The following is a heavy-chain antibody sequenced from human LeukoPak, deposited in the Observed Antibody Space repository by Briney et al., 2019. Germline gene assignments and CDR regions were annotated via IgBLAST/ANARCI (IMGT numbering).Heavy chain of an antibody. CDR3: ARGGDSSGWYVFDY. V-gene: IGHV1-18*01. CDR2: ISAYNGNT. CDR1: GYTFTSYG. Sequence: ASVKVSCKASGYTFTSYGISWVRQAPGQGLEWMGWISAYNGNTNYAQKLQGRVTMTTDTSTSTAHMDLRSLRSDDTAVYYCARGGDSSGWYVFDYWGQGTLVTVSS. J-gene: IGHJ4*02. D-gene: IGHD6-19*01.